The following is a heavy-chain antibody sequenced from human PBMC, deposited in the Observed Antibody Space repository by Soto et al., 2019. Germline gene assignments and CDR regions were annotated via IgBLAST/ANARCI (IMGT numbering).Heavy chain of an antibody. CDR3: ARDLSHYYYYYMDV. CDR1: GYTFTSYA. V-gene: IGHV1-3*01. CDR2: INAGNGNT. Sequence: ASVKVSCKASGYTFTSYAMHWVRQAPGQRLEWMGWINAGNGNTKYSQKFQGRVTITRDTSASTAYMELSSLRSEDTAVYYCARDLSHYYYYYMDVWGKGTTVTVSS. J-gene: IGHJ6*03.